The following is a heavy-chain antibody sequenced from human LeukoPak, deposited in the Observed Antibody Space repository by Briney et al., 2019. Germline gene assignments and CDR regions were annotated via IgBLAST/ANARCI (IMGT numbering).Heavy chain of an antibody. J-gene: IGHJ4*02. CDR1: GFSVSSLY. Sequence: PGGSLRLSCAASGFSVSSLYMSWVRQAAGKGLEWVSVIYHDERTDYADSVRGRFTISRDNSKNTLYLQMNSLRVDDTAVYYCARAGRVGYSNWDYWGQGALVTVSS. V-gene: IGHV3-53*01. CDR2: IYHDERT. D-gene: IGHD5-24*01. CDR3: ARAGRVGYSNWDY.